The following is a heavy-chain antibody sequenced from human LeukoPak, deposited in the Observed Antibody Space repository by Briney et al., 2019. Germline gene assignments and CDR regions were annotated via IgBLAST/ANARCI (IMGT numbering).Heavy chain of an antibody. CDR3: ARHRLHYYDSSPFDY. CDR2: IYHSGST. Sequence: GSLRLSCAASGFTFSSYEMNWVRQAPGKGLEWIGSIYHSGSTYYNPSLKSRVTISVDTSKNQFSLKLSSVTAADTAVYYCARHRLHYYDSSPFDYWGQGTLVTVSS. J-gene: IGHJ4*02. D-gene: IGHD3-22*01. CDR1: GFTFSSYE. V-gene: IGHV4-38-2*01.